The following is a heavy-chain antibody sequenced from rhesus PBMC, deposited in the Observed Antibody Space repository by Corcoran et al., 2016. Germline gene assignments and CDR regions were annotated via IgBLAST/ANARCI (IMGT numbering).Heavy chain of an antibody. CDR2: IRSGGRT. Sequence: QVQLQQWGEGLVKPSETLSLTCAVYGGSVSGYWWGWIRQPPGKGLEWIGRIRSGGRTNYHPSLMSRVTISIDTSKNHFALKRSSVTAADTAVYYCARQLGGSGKTSLDSWGQGVVVTVSS. V-gene: IGHV4-160*01. D-gene: IGHD1-44*01. J-gene: IGHJ6*01. CDR1: GGSVSGYW. CDR3: ARQLGGSGKTSLDS.